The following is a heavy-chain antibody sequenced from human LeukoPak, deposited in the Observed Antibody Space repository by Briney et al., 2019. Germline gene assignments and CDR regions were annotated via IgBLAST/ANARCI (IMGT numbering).Heavy chain of an antibody. V-gene: IGHV4-38-2*02. D-gene: IGHD3-10*01. CDR3: ARVTVVRGVTYYYYYYMDV. Sequence: SETLSLTCTVSDYSIDYGYYWGWIRQPPGKGLEWIGSIYHSGSTYYNPSLKSRVTISVDTSKNQFSLKLSSVTAADTAVYYCARVTVVRGVTYYYYYYMDVWGKGTTVTISS. CDR2: IYHSGST. CDR1: DYSIDYGYY. J-gene: IGHJ6*03.